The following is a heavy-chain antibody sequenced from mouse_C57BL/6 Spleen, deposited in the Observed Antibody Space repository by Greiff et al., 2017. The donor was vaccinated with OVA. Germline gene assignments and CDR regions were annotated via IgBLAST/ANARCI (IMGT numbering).Heavy chain of an antibody. CDR3: ARDQDDGGFDY. CDR2: ISDGGSYT. D-gene: IGHD2-12*01. J-gene: IGHJ2*01. Sequence: EVMLVESGGGLVKPGGSLKLSCAASGFTFSSYAMSWVRQTPEKRLEWVATISDGGSYTYYPDNVKGRFTISRDNAKNNLYLQMSHLKSEDTAMYYCARDQDDGGFDYWGQGTTLTVSS. CDR1: GFTFSSYA. V-gene: IGHV5-4*01.